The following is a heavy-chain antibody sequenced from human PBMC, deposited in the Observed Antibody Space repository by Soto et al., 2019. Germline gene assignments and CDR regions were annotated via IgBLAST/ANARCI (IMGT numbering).Heavy chain of an antibody. V-gene: IGHV1-3*01. D-gene: IGHD6-6*01. CDR2: INAGNGNT. CDR1: GYTFTRSA. Sequence: ASVKVSCKASGYTFTRSAIPWVRQAPGQRLEWMGWINAGNGNTNYSQKFQGRVTITRDTSASTAYMELSSLRSEDTAVYYCARVAYSSSSFAFDIWGQGTMVTVSS. CDR3: ARVAYSSSSFAFDI. J-gene: IGHJ3*02.